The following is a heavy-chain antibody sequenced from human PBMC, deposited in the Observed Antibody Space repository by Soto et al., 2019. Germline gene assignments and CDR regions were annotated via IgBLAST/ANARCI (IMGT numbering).Heavy chain of an antibody. V-gene: IGHV3-23*01. J-gene: IGHJ6*03. CDR1: GFTFSSYA. CDR3: ANFDDDGYYYYMDV. D-gene: IGHD3-9*01. CDR2: ISGSGGST. Sequence: GGSLRLSCAASGFTFSSYAMSWVRQAPGKGLEWVSAISGSGGSTYYADSVKGRFTISRDNSKNTLYLQMNSLRAEDTAVYYCANFDDDGYYYYMDVWGKGTTVTVSS.